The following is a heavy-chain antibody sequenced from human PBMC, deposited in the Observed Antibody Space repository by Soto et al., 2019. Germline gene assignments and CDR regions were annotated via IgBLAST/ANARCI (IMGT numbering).Heavy chain of an antibody. CDR3: ARPRSTGYYYYYGMDV. D-gene: IGHD3-9*01. J-gene: IGHJ6*02. CDR1: GGSISSSSYY. V-gene: IGHV4-39*01. CDR2: IYYSGST. Sequence: SETLSLTCTVSGGSISSSSYYWGWIRQPPGKGLEWIGSIYYSGSTYYNPSLKSRVTISVDTSKNQFSLKLSSVTAADTAVYYCARPRSTGYYYYYGMDVWGQGTTVTVSS.